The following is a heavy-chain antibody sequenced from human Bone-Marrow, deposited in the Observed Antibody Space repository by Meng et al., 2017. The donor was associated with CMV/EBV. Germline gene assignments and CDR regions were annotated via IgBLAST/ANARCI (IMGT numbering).Heavy chain of an antibody. Sequence: SETLSLTCAVYGGSFSGYYWTWIRQPPGKGLEWIGVTNHGGDTSYNPSLKSRVGISVDTSKNQFSLRLSPVTAADTAVYYCARGRDTIFGVVITGYYFDSWGRGTLVTVSS. CDR1: GGSFSGYY. D-gene: IGHD3-3*01. V-gene: IGHV4-34*01. CDR3: ARGRDTIFGVVITGYYFDS. J-gene: IGHJ4*02. CDR2: TNHGGDT.